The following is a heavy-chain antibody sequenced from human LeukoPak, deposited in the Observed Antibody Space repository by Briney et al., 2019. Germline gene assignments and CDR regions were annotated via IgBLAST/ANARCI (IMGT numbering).Heavy chain of an antibody. Sequence: GGSLRLSCAASGFTFSSYWMHWVRQAPGKGLEWVANIKQDGSEKYYVDSVKGRFTISRDNAKNSLYLQMNSLRAEDTAVYYCARDGGSYASDFDYWGQGTLVTVSS. CDR1: GFTFSSYW. D-gene: IGHD1-26*01. J-gene: IGHJ4*02. V-gene: IGHV3-7*01. CDR2: IKQDGSEK. CDR3: ARDGGSYASDFDY.